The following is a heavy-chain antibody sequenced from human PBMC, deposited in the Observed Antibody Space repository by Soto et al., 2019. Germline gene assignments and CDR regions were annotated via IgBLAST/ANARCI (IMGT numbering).Heavy chain of an antibody. CDR2: ISYDGSNK. CDR3: AKDRTMIVVVDDLDF. D-gene: IGHD3-22*01. Sequence: GGSLRLSCAASGFTFSSYGMHWVRQAPGKGLEWVAVISYDGSNKYYADSVRGRFTISRDDSKNTLYLQMNSLRAEDTAVYYCAKDRTMIVVVDDLDFWGQGTLVPVSS. J-gene: IGHJ4*02. CDR1: GFTFSSYG. V-gene: IGHV3-30*18.